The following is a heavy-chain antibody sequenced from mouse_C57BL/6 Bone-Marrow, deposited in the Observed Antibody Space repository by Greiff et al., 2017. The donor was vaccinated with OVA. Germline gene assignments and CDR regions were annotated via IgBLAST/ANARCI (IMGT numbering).Heavy chain of an antibody. Sequence: QVQLQQSGAELVRPGTSVKVSCKASGYAFTNYLIEWVKQRPGQGLEWIGVINPGSGGTNYNEKFKGKATLTADKSSSTAYMQLSSLTSEYSAVYFCARNSNHWYFDVWGTGTTVTVSS. J-gene: IGHJ1*03. V-gene: IGHV1-54*01. CDR2: INPGSGGT. CDR3: ARNSNHWYFDV. D-gene: IGHD2-5*01. CDR1: GYAFTNYL.